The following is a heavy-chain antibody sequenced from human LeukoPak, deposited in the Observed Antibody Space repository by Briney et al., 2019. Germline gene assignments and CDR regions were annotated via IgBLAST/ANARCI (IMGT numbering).Heavy chain of an antibody. CDR2: ISGSSSFI. Sequence: GGSLRLSCEASEFSFSSYSLNWVRQAPGKGLEWIASISGSSSFIYYADSVKGRFTVSRDNAKNSLSLQMNSLRAEDTAVYYCARDPSTSQYYYYYYMDVWGKGTTVTVSS. D-gene: IGHD2-2*01. CDR3: ARDPSTSQYYYYYYMDV. V-gene: IGHV3-21*01. J-gene: IGHJ6*03. CDR1: EFSFSSYS.